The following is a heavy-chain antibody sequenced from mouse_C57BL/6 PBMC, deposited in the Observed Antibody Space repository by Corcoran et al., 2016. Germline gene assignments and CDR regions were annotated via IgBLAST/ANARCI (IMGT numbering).Heavy chain of an antibody. CDR3: ASLITTVVGFDY. CDR1: GYTFTTYG. V-gene: IGHV9-3*01. D-gene: IGHD1-1*01. Sequence: QIQLVQSGPELKKPGETVKISCKASGYTFTTYGMSWVKQAPGKGLKWMGWINTYSGVPTYADDFKGRFAFSLETSASTAYLQINNLKNEDTATYFCASLITTVVGFDYWGQGTTLTVSS. CDR2: INTYSGVP. J-gene: IGHJ2*01.